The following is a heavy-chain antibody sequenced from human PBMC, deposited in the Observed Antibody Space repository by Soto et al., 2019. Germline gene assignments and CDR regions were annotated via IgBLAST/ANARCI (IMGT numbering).Heavy chain of an antibody. Sequence: PVKVSCKASGGPLSSYAISWVRQAPGQGLEWMGGIIPIFGTANYAQKFQGRVTITADESTSTAYMELSSLRSEDTAVYYCASGSDHSDSSGRFGYWGQGTLVTVSS. CDR1: GGPLSSYA. J-gene: IGHJ4*02. CDR2: IIPIFGTA. V-gene: IGHV1-69*13. CDR3: ASGSDHSDSSGRFGY. D-gene: IGHD3-22*01.